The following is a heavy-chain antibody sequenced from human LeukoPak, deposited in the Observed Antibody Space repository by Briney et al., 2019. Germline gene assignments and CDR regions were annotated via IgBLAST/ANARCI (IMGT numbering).Heavy chain of an antibody. CDR1: GYTFTSYD. CDR3: ARDLRGRLAAAGRSTEYFQQ. D-gene: IGHD6-13*01. J-gene: IGHJ1*01. Sequence: ASVKVSCKASGYTFTSYDINWVRQAPGQGLEWMGWMNPNSGNTGYAQKFQGRVTMTRNTSISTAYMELRSLRSDDTAVYYCARDLRGRLAAAGRSTEYFQQWGQGTLVTVSS. V-gene: IGHV1-8*01. CDR2: MNPNSGNT.